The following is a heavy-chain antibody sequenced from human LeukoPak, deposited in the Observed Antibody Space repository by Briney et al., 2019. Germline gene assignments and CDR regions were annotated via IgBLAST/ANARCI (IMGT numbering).Heavy chain of an antibody. CDR3: ARGDYYDDCGYSD. CDR2: LYRGGAT. Sequence: GGSLRLSCVVSGFTFSTTYMSWVRQAPGKGLEWVSILYRGGATYYADSVKGRFSISRHDSSNTLFLQMNSLRPEDTAVYYCARGDYYDDCGYSDWGQGTLVTVSS. D-gene: IGHD3-22*01. J-gene: IGHJ4*02. V-gene: IGHV3-53*04. CDR1: GFTFSTTY.